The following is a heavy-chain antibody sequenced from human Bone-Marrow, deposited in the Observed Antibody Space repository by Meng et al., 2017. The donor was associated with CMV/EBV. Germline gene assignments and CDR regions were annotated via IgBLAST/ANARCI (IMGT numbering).Heavy chain of an antibody. Sequence: GESLKISCAASGFTFSSYSMNWVRQAPGKGLEWVSSISSSSSYIYYAYSVKGRFTISRDNSKNTLYLQMNSLRAEDTAVYYCAKSLSPDLDCSSTSCYFFGYYYGMDVWAQGTTVTVSS. D-gene: IGHD2-2*01. J-gene: IGHJ6*02. CDR2: ISSSSSYI. CDR3: AKSLSPDLDCSSTSCYFFGYYYGMDV. CDR1: GFTFSSYS. V-gene: IGHV3-21*04.